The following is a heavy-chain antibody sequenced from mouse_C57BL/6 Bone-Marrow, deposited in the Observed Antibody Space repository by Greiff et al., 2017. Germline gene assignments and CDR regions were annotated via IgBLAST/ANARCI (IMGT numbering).Heavy chain of an antibody. J-gene: IGHJ2*01. V-gene: IGHV14-4*01. Sequence: VQLKESGAELVRPGASVKLSCTASGFNIKDDYMHWVKQRPEQGLEWIGWIDPENGDTEYASKFQGKATITADTSSNTAYLQLSSLTSEDTAVYYCTLYYYGKGGQGTTLTVSS. CDR2: IDPENGDT. CDR1: GFNIKDDY. D-gene: IGHD1-1*01. CDR3: TLYYYGK.